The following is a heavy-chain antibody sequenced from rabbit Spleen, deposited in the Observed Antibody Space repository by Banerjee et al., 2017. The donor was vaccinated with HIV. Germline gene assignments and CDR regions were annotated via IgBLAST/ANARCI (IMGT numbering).Heavy chain of an antibody. CDR2: IYTLSGSA. Sequence: QEQLEESGGDLVKPEGSLTLTCTASRFSFSSSYWISWVRQAPGKGLEWIGCIYTLSGSAYYATWAKGRFTISKTSSTTVTLQMTSLTAADTATYFCARSMSVGSIYPLVLWGPGTLVTVS. V-gene: IGHV1S45*01. D-gene: IGHD8-1*01. CDR3: ARSMSVGSIYPLVL. CDR1: RFSFSSSYW. J-gene: IGHJ4*01.